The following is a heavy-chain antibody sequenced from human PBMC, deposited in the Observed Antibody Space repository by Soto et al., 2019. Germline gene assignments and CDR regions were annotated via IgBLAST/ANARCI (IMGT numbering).Heavy chain of an antibody. CDR1: GFTFSSYG. CDR2: IWYDGSNK. V-gene: IGHV3-33*01. D-gene: IGHD3-16*01. J-gene: IGHJ5*02. CDR3: ARDSVASVSTGFDP. Sequence: GESLKISCAASGFTFSSYGMHWVRQAPGKGLEWVAVIWYDGSNKYYADSVKGRFTISRDNSKNTLYLQMNSLRAEDTAVYYCARDSVASVSTGFDPWGQGTLVTVSS.